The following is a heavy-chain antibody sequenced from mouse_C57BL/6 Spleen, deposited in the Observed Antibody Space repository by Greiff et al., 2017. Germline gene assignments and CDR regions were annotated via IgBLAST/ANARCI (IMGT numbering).Heavy chain of an antibody. D-gene: IGHD1-1*01. CDR3: ARSGYGSRGYFDY. CDR2: IDPSDSYT. J-gene: IGHJ2*01. CDR1: GYTFTSYW. V-gene: IGHV1-50*01. Sequence: QVQLQQPGAELVKPGASVKLSCKASGYTFTSYWMQWVKQRPGQGLEWIGEIDPSDSYTNYNQKFKGKATLTVDTSSSTAYMQLSSLTSEDSAVYYCARSGYGSRGYFDYWGQGTTLTVSS.